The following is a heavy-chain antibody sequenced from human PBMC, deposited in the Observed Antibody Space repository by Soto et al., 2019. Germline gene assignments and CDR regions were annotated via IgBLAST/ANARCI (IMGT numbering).Heavy chain of an antibody. V-gene: IGHV3-48*01. CDR2: ISSDSKTI. J-gene: IGHJ4*02. D-gene: IGHD2-15*01. Sequence: EVQLVESGGGLLQPGGSLRLSYTASGFSFNTYSMNWVRQAPGKGLEWISYISSDSKTIDYSDSVKGRFTISRDNARNSLYLQMKSLRAEDTAVYYCARDRFGRFQRSGGACYDFWGQGTRVTVSS. CDR3: ARDRFGRFQRSGGACYDF. CDR1: GFSFNTYS.